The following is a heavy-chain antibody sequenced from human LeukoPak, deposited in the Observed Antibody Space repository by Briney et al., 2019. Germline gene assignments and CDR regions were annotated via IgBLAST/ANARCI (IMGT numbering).Heavy chain of an antibody. CDR3: ATQWFGDY. Sequence: GGSLRLSCAASGFTFSTYWMSWVRQAPGKGLEWVANIKEDGSEKYYVDSVKGRFTISRDNARNSLYLQMNSLRAEDTAVYYCATQWFGDYWGQGTLVTVSS. CDR1: GFTFSTYW. V-gene: IGHV3-7*03. J-gene: IGHJ4*02. CDR2: IKEDGSEK. D-gene: IGHD3-10*01.